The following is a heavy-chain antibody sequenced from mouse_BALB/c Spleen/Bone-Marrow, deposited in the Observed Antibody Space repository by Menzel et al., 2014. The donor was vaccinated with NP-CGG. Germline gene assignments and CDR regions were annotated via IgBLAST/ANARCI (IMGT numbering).Heavy chain of an antibody. CDR2: ILPGSGTT. J-gene: IGHJ3*01. CDR3: ARLITTGGFAY. Sequence: VQLQQSGAELMKPGASVKISYKATGYTFSTYWIEWVKQRPGHGLEWIGEILPGSGTTNYNEKFKGKATFTADTSSNTAYMQLSSLTSEDSAVYYCARLITTGGFAYWGQGTLVTVSA. D-gene: IGHD2-4*01. V-gene: IGHV1-9*01. CDR1: GYTFSTYW.